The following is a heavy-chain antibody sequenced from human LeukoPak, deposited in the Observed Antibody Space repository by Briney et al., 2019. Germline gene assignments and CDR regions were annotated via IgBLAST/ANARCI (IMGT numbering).Heavy chain of an antibody. CDR2: IYYSGST. CDR1: GGSLSSSSYY. Sequence: SETLSLTCTVSGGSLSSSSYYWGWIRQPPGKGLEWIGSIYYSGSTYYNPSLKSRVTISVDTSKNQFSLKLSSVTAADTAVYYCARGGGYSYGYFDYWGQGTLVTVSS. D-gene: IGHD5-18*01. CDR3: ARGGGYSYGYFDY. J-gene: IGHJ4*02. V-gene: IGHV4-39*01.